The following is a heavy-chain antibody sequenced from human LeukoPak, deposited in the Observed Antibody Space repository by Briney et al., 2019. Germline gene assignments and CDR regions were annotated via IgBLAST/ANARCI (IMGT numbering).Heavy chain of an antibody. J-gene: IGHJ5*02. V-gene: IGHV1-2*02. CDR2: IHPNTGGT. Sequence: ASVKVSCKASGYTFTGYYMHWVRQAPGQGLEWMGWIHPNTGGTNFAQYFQGRITMTRDTSISTAYMELSRLRSDDTAVYYCARVGISKGWFDPWGQGSLVIVSS. CDR1: GYTFTGYY. D-gene: IGHD2-15*01. CDR3: ARVGISKGWFDP.